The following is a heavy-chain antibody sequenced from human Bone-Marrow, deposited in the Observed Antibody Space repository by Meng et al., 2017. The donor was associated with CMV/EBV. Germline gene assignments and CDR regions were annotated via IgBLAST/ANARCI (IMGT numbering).Heavy chain of an antibody. V-gene: IGHV3-15*07. CDR1: GFTFSSYS. CDR3: TTEGAYCSSTSCYEGPDY. CDR2: IKSKTDGGTT. Sequence: GGSLRLSCAASGFTFSSYSMNWVRQAPGKGLEWVGRIKSKTDGGTTDYAAPVKGRFTISRDDSKNTLYLQMNSLKTEDTAVYYCTTEGAYCSSTSCYEGPDYWGQGTLVTVSS. D-gene: IGHD2-2*01. J-gene: IGHJ4*02.